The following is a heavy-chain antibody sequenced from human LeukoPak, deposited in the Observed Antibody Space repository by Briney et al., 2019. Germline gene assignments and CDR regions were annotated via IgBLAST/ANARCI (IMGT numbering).Heavy chain of an antibody. CDR3: AKGSGSGRIYYYYMDV. CDR1: GFTFSSYS. D-gene: IGHD3-10*01. J-gene: IGHJ6*03. Sequence: GGSLRLSCAASGFTFSSYSMNWVRQAPGKGLEWVSSISSSSSYIYYADSVKGRFTISRDNSKNTLYLQMNSLRAEGTAVYYCAKGSGSGRIYYYYMDVWGKGTTVTISS. CDR2: ISSSSSYI. V-gene: IGHV3-21*04.